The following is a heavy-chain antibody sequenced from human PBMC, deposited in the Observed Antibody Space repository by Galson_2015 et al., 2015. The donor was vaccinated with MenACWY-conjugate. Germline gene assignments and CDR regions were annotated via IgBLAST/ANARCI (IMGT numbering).Heavy chain of an antibody. CDR2: IKSKTDGGTT. CDR3: TTANDNRGVYRRLAP. D-gene: IGHD1-14*01. Sequence: SLRLSCAASGFTFSNAWMSWVRQAPGKGLEWVGRIKSKTDGGTTDYAAPVKGRFTISRDDSRNTLYLQMNSLKTEDTAVYYCTTANDNRGVYRRLAPWGQGTLVTVSS. J-gene: IGHJ5*02. CDR1: GFTFSNAW. V-gene: IGHV3-15*01.